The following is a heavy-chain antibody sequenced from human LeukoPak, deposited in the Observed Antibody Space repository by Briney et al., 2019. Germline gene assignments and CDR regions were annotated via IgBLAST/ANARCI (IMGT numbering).Heavy chain of an antibody. CDR1: GFTFNNYG. J-gene: IGHJ6*03. D-gene: IGHD4-17*01. Sequence: PGGSLRLSCAVSGFTFNNYGMSWVRQAPGKGLEWVSGINWNGGSTGYADSVKGRFTISRDNAKNSLYLQMNSLRAEDTALYYCARDNFDDYVDYMDVWGKGTTVTVSS. V-gene: IGHV3-20*04. CDR2: INWNGGST. CDR3: ARDNFDDYVDYMDV.